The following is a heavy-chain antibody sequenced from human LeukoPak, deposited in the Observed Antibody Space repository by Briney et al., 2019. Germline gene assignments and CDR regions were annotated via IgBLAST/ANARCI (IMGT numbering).Heavy chain of an antibody. CDR1: GFTVSSNY. D-gene: IGHD6-6*01. J-gene: IGHJ4*02. CDR2: IYSGGST. Sequence: GGSLRLSCAASGFTVSSNYMGWVRQAPGKGLEWVSVIYSGGSTYYADSVKGRFTISRDNSKNTLYLQMNSLRAEDTAVYYCARVSPSIAAFSYWGQGTLVTVSS. CDR3: ARVSPSIAAFSY. V-gene: IGHV3-53*01.